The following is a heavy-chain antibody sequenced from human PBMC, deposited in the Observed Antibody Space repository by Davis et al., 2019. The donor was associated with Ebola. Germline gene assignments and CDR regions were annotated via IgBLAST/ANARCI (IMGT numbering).Heavy chain of an antibody. V-gene: IGHV3-64*01. J-gene: IGHJ6*02. CDR3: ARGDFYYGVDV. Sequence: GGSLRLSCAASGFTFDSYAIHWVRQAPGKGLEYVSAISSDGHYTFYASSVKGRFTISRDSSKNTVYLQMNNLRAEDTAVYYCARGDFYYGVDVWGQGTTVTVSS. CDR1: GFTFDSYA. CDR2: ISSDGHYT.